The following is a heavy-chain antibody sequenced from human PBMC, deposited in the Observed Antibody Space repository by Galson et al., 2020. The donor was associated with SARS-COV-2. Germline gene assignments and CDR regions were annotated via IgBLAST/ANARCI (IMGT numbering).Heavy chain of an antibody. D-gene: IGHD3-22*01. CDR2: IKQDGSEK. Sequence: GGSLSLSCTPSRFTFDRYWMSWVRQAPGKGLEWVANIKQDGSEKYYLDSVMGRFTISRDNAKNSVFLQMNSLRAEDTAVYYCARDWSYDSSGYYGWGQGTLVTVSS. CDR1: RFTFDRYW. CDR3: ARDWSYDSSGYYG. J-gene: IGHJ4*02. V-gene: IGHV3-7*05.